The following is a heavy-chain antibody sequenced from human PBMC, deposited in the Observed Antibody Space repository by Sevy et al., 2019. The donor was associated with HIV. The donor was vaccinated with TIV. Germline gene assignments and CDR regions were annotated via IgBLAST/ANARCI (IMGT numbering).Heavy chain of an antibody. CDR1: GYTFTSYD. CDR2: MNPNSGNT. D-gene: IGHD3-3*01. CDR3: AKGYYGFWSGYYYGMDV. J-gene: IGHJ6*02. V-gene: IGHV1-8*01. Sequence: ASVKVSCKASGYTFTSYDINWVRQAIGQGLEWMGWMNPNSGNTGYAQKFQGRVIMTRNTSITTAYMELSSLKSEDTAVYYCAKGYYGFWSGYYYGMDVWGQGTTVTVSS.